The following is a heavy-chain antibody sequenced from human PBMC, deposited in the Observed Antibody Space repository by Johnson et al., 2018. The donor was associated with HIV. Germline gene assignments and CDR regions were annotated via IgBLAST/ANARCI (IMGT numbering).Heavy chain of an antibody. J-gene: IGHJ3*02. CDR3: ARQYYGSGTDAFDI. CDR1: GFTFSSYA. CDR2: ISYDGSNK. V-gene: IGHV3-30*04. D-gene: IGHD3-10*01. Sequence: QVQLVESGGGVVQPGRSLRLSCAASGFTFSSYAMHWVRQAPGKGLEWVAVISYDGSNKYYADSVKCRFTISRDNSKNTLYLQMNSLRAEDTAVYYCARQYYGSGTDAFDIWGQGTMVTVSS.